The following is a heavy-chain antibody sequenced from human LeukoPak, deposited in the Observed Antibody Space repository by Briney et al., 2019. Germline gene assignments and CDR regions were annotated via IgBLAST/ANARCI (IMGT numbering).Heavy chain of an antibody. D-gene: IGHD1-26*01. J-gene: IGHJ5*02. CDR1: GGSFSGYY. V-gene: IGHV4-34*01. CDR3: ARAPYSGSPLGGDWFDP. Sequence: SETLSLTCAVYGGSFSGYYWSWIRQPRGKGLEWIGEINHSGSTNYNPSLKSRVTISVDMSKNQFSLKLSSVTAADTAVYYCARAPYSGSPLGGDWFDPWGQGTLVTVSS. CDR2: INHSGST.